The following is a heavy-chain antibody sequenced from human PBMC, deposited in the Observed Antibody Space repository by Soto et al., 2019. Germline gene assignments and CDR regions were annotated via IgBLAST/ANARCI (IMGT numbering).Heavy chain of an antibody. CDR3: LRHGFGRYSRLYF. CDR1: GGSISSSSYY. V-gene: IGHV4-39*01. CDR2: IYYSGST. J-gene: IGHJ4*02. D-gene: IGHD1-26*01. Sequence: SETLSLTCTVSGGSISSSSYYWGWIRQPPGKGLEWIGSIYYSGSTYYNPSLKSRVTISVDTSKNQFSLKLSSVTAADTAVYYFLRHGFGRYSRLYFWGQGTPVPVSS.